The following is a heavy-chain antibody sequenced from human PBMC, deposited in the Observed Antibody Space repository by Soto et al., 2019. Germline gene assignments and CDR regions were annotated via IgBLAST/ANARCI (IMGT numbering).Heavy chain of an antibody. J-gene: IGHJ4*02. V-gene: IGHV3-23*01. CDR3: ARSGSYSWLPY. CDR1: GFTFSSFA. Sequence: PGGSLRLSCAASGFTFSSFAVSWVRQAPGKGLEWVSSISPNVGSTYYADSVKGRFTISRDNSKNTLYLQMNSLRAEDTAIYYCARSGSYSWLPYWGQGTPVTAPQ. CDR2: ISPNVGST. D-gene: IGHD1-26*01.